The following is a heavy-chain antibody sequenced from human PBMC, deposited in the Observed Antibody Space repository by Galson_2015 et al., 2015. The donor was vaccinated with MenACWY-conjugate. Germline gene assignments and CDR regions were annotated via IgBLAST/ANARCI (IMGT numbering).Heavy chain of an antibody. CDR3: ARRGPGSDFWSGYYSFDY. V-gene: IGHV4-4*02. CDR2: IYHSGST. J-gene: IGHJ4*02. D-gene: IGHD3-3*01. CDR1: GGSISSSNW. Sequence: TLSLTCAVSGGSISSSNWWSWVRQPPGKGLEWIGGIYHSGSTNYNPSLKSRVSISVDKSKNQFSLKLSSVTAADTAVYYCARRGPGSDFWSGYYSFDYWGQGTLVTVSS.